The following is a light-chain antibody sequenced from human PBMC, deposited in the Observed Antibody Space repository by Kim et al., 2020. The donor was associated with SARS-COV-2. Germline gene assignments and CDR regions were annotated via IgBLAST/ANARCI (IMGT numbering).Light chain of an antibody. J-gene: IGKJ5*01. CDR3: QQYNNWPLT. CDR1: QSVSRN. CDR2: GAS. V-gene: IGKV3-15*01. Sequence: ETVMTQSPDTLSVSPGERATLFCRASQSVSRNLAWYQQKPGQAPRLLIYGASTRATAIPARFSGSGSGTEFTLTIHSLQSEDFALYYCQQYNNWPLTFGEGTRMEIK.